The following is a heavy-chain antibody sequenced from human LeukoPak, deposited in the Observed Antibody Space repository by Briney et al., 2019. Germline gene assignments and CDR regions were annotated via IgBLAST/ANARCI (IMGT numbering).Heavy chain of an antibody. D-gene: IGHD6-19*01. CDR2: ISAYNGNT. V-gene: IGHV1-18*01. CDR1: GYTFTSYG. CDR3: AREGAGIAVAGTSNWFDP. Sequence: ASVKVSCKASGYTFTSYGISWVRQAPGQGLEWMGWISAYNGNTNYAQKLQGRVTMTTDTSTSTAYMELRSLRSEDTAVYYCAREGAGIAVAGTSNWFDPWGQGTLVTVSS. J-gene: IGHJ5*02.